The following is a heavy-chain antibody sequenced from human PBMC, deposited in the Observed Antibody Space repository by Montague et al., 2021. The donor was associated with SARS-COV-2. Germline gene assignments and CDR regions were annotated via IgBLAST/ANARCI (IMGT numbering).Heavy chain of an antibody. CDR2: KYYSGST. V-gene: IGHV4-39*01. CDR3: ATLPSNITIFGVVQGYYFDD. J-gene: IGHJ4*02. Sequence: SETLSLTCTVSGASISSRSYYWGWIRQPPGKGLEWIGFKYYSGSTYYNPTLKSRVTISVDTSKNQFSLKLSSVTAADTAVYYCATLPSNITIFGVVQGYYFDDWGQGTLVTVSS. D-gene: IGHD3-3*01. CDR1: GASISSRSYY.